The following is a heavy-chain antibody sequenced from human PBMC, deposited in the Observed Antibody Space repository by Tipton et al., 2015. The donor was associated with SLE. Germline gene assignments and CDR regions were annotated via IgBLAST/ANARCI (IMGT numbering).Heavy chain of an antibody. V-gene: IGHV4-59*12. D-gene: IGHD6-13*01. CDR1: GGFISSYY. CDR3: ASNMQRAAAAEEYFQH. Sequence: TLSLTCTVSGGFISSYYWSWIRQPPGKGLEWIGYIYYSGSTYYNPSLKSRVTISVDTSKNQFSLKLSSVTAADTAVYYCASNMQRAAAAEEYFQHWGQGTLVTVSS. CDR2: IYYSGST. J-gene: IGHJ1*01.